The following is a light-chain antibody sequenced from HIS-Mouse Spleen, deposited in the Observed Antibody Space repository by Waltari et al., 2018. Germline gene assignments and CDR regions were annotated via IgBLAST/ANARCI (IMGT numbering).Light chain of an antibody. CDR3: CSYAGSSTWV. CDR2: EGS. Sequence: QSALTQPASVSGSPGQSITIYCTGTSSDVGSYNLVSWYQQHPGKAPKLMIYEGSKRPSRVSNRVSGSKSGNTASLTISELQAEDEADYYCCSYAGSSTWVFGGGTKLTVL. CDR1: SSDVGSYNL. J-gene: IGLJ3*02. V-gene: IGLV2-23*01.